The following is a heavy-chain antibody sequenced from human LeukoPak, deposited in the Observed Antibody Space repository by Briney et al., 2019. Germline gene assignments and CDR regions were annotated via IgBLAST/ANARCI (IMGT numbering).Heavy chain of an antibody. V-gene: IGHV4-59*12. J-gene: IGHJ4*02. D-gene: IGHD6-19*01. Sequence: SETLSLTCTVSGGSISSYYWSWIRQPPGKGLEWIGYIYYSGSTNYNPSLKSRVTISVDTSKNQFSLKLSSVTAADTAVYYCAREIVSSGWYYFDYWGQGTLVTVSS. CDR1: GGSISSYY. CDR2: IYYSGST. CDR3: AREIVSSGWYYFDY.